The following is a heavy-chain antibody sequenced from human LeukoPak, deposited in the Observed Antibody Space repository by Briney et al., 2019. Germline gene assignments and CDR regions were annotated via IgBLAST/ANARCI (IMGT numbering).Heavy chain of an antibody. CDR2: IYYSGST. D-gene: IGHD3-10*01. CDR3: ARAYGSGSLYYFDY. V-gene: IGHV4-59*08. J-gene: IGHJ4*02. CDR1: GGSISSYY. Sequence: SETLSLTCTVSGGSISSYYWSWIRQPPGKGLEWIGYIYYSGSTNYNPSLKSRVTISVDTSKNQFSLKLRSVTAADTAVYYCARAYGSGSLYYFDYWGQGTLVTVSS.